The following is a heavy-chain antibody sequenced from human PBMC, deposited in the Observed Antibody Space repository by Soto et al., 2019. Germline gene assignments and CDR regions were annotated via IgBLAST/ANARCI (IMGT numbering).Heavy chain of an antibody. V-gene: IGHV3-23*01. Sequence: EVQLLESGGGLVHPGGSLRLSCAASGFTFSDYAMNWVRQASGKGLEWVSGLSGSGGSTHYADSVKGRFTVSRDNPRNTLYLQMDSLRVEDTAIYYCAKASGRICLLPDDFWGQGTLVTVSS. CDR2: LSGSGGST. CDR3: AKASGRICLLPDDF. CDR1: GFTFSDYA. D-gene: IGHD3-10*01. J-gene: IGHJ4*02.